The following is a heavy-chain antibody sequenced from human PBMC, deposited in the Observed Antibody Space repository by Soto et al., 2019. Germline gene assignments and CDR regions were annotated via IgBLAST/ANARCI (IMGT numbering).Heavy chain of an antibody. CDR2: IYYSGST. Sequence: QLQLQESGPGLVKPSETLSLTCTVSGGSISSSSYYWGWIRQPPGKGLEWIGSIYYSGSTYYNPSLKSRVTIAVDTSKNQFSLKLSSVTAADTAVYYCARHDSAGVWYCDLWGRGTLVTVSS. V-gene: IGHV4-39*01. CDR3: ARHDSAGVWYCDL. D-gene: IGHD6-13*01. CDR1: GGSISSSSYY. J-gene: IGHJ2*01.